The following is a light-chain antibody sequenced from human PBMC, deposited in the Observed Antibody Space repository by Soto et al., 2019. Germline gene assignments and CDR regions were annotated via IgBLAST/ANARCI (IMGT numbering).Light chain of an antibody. V-gene: IGKV3-15*01. CDR3: QQGHNWPLT. CDR1: LSINSE. CDR2: GAS. Sequence: EIVMTQSPATLSLSPGERAALSCRASLSINSELAWYQQKPGQPPRLLIYGASTRATGVPARFTGRESGSEFTLTISGLQSEDFAVYYCQQGHNWPLTFGQGTRLEI. J-gene: IGKJ2*01.